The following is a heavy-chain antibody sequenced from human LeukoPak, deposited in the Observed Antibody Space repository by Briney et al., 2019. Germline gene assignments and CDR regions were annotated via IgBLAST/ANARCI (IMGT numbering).Heavy chain of an antibody. Sequence: ASVKVSCKASGYTFTGYYMHWVRRAPGQGLEWMGRINPNSGGTNYAQKFQGRVTMTRDTSISTAYMELSRLRSDDTAVYYCARGRAAAGTLGYWGQGTLVTVSS. CDR1: GYTFTGYY. CDR3: ARGRAAAGTLGY. J-gene: IGHJ4*02. CDR2: INPNSGGT. V-gene: IGHV1-2*06. D-gene: IGHD6-13*01.